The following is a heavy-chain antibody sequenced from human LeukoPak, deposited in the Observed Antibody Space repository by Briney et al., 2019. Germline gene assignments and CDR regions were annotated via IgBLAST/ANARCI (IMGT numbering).Heavy chain of an antibody. V-gene: IGHV4-34*01. CDR2: INHSGST. Sequence: PSETLSLTCAVYGGSFSGYYWSWIRQPPGKGLEWIGEINHSGSTNYNPSLKSRVTISVDTSKNQFSLKLSSVTAADTAVYYCARDYGDYNYYYMDVWGKGTTVTVSS. CDR3: ARDYGDYNYYYMDV. D-gene: IGHD4-17*01. CDR1: GGSFSGYY. J-gene: IGHJ6*03.